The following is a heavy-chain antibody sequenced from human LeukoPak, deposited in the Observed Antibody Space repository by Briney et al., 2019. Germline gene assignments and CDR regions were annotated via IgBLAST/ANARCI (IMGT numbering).Heavy chain of an antibody. CDR1: GFTFSSYG. CDR2: ISGDGTYT. CDR3: ARLDSGYLPDY. J-gene: IGHJ4*02. D-gene: IGHD3-22*01. Sequence: GRSLRLSCAASGFTFSSYGMHWVRQAPGRGLEWVSYISGDGTYTNYPDSVKGRFAISRDDAKNSLYLQMNSLRAEDTAVYYCARLDSGYLPDYWGQGTLVTVSS. V-gene: IGHV3-21*05.